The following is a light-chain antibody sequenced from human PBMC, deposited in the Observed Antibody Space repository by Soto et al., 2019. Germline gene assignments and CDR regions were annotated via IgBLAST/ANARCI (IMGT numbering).Light chain of an antibody. J-gene: IGLJ1*01. V-gene: IGLV1-51*02. CDR1: SSNIGNNY. Sequence: QSALTQPPSVSAAPGQKVTISCSGSSSNIGNNYVSWYQQLPGTAPKLLIYENNKRPSGIPDRFSGSKSDTSATLGITGLQTGDEADYYCGTWDSSLSACVFGTGTKVTVL. CDR3: GTWDSSLSACV. CDR2: ENN.